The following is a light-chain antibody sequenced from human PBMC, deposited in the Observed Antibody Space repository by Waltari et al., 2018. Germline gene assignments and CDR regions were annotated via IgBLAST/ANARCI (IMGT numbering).Light chain of an antibody. CDR1: QSIRSF. CDR2: DTF. J-gene: IGKJ1*01. V-gene: IGKV1-39*01. CDR3: QQYYNTPLT. Sequence: DIRLTQSPSSLSASAGDRVTITCRASQSIRSFLNWYQQKPGKAPKLLIYDTFKLQSGVPPRFSGSGSGTDFTLTISSLQTEDVAVYYCQQYYNTPLTFGQGTKVEI.